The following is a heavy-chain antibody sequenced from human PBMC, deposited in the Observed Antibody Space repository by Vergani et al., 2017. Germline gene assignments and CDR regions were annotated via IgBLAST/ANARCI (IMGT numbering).Heavy chain of an antibody. D-gene: IGHD2-15*01. CDR3: ARDFGYGVDCFDY. Sequence: EVQLVESGGGLVQPGGSLRLSCAASGFTFSSYWMSWVRQAPGKGLEWVANIKQDGSEKYYVDSVKGRFTISRDNAKNSLYLQMNSLRAEDTAVYYCARDFGYGVDCFDYWGQGTLVTVSS. CDR2: IKQDGSEK. V-gene: IGHV3-7*03. J-gene: IGHJ4*02. CDR1: GFTFSSYW.